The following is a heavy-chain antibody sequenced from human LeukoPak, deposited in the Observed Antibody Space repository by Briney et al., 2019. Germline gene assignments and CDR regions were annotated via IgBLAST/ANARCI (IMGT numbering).Heavy chain of an antibody. V-gene: IGHV1-69*04. CDR3: ARVDSSGYYPDY. CDR1: GYTFTSYG. Sequence: SVKVSCKASGYTFTSYGISWVRQAPGQGLEWMGRIIPILGIANYAQKFQGRVTITADKSTSTAYMELSSLRSEDTAVYYCARVDSSGYYPDYWGQGTLVTVSS. J-gene: IGHJ4*02. D-gene: IGHD3-22*01. CDR2: IIPILGIA.